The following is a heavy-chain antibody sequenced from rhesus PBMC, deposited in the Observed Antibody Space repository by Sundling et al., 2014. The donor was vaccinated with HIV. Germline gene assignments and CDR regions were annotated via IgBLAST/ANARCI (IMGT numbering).Heavy chain of an antibody. CDR2: IGASSGST. CDR3: ARMMQAYYFDY. D-gene: IGHD3-9*01. CDR1: GGSISSNY. J-gene: IGHJ4*01. V-gene: IGHV4-165*01. Sequence: QVTLQQWGEGLVKPSETLALTCAVSGGSISSNYWNWIRQSPGKGLEWIGYIGASSGSTNYNPSLKSRVTISKDTSKNQFSLKLSSVTAADTAVYYCARMMQAYYFDYWGQGVLVTVSS.